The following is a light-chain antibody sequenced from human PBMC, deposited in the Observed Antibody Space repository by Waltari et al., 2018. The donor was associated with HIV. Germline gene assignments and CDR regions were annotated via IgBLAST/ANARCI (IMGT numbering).Light chain of an antibody. J-gene: IGLJ2*01. CDR3: AAWDDSLSGLA. Sequence: QSVLTQPPSTSATPGQRVTISCSGCSSNLGTNYVHWYRQFPGSAPPLLIHSNDQRPSGVPDRFSGSTSGTSASLAISGLRSEDEADYYCAAWDDSLSGLAFGGGTKLTVL. V-gene: IGLV1-47*01. CDR1: SSNLGTNY. CDR2: SND.